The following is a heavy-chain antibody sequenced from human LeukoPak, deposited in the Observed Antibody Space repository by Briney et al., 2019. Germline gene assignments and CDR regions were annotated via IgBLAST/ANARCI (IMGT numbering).Heavy chain of an antibody. V-gene: IGHV3-21*01. CDR2: ISSSSSYI. D-gene: IGHD4-23*01. CDR3: ARGRGYGGNPSYYFDY. Sequence: GGSLRLSCAASGFTFSSYSMNWVRQAPGKGLEWVSSISSSSSYIYYADSVKGRFTISRDNAKNSLYLQMNSLRAEDTAVYYCARGRGYGGNPSYYFDYWGQGTLVTVSS. J-gene: IGHJ4*02. CDR1: GFTFSSYS.